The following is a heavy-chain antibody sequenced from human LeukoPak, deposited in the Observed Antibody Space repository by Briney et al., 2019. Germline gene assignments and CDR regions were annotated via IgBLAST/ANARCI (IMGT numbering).Heavy chain of an antibody. Sequence: PGNSLRLSCAAFTFSTSAMHWVRQAPGKGLEWVAVTSSDENVKMYADSVKGRFTISRDNSKNTLYLQMNSLRIEDTALYYCAREGYSSDYAGAFDVWGQGTMVTVSS. CDR3: AREGYSSDYAGAFDV. CDR1: TFSTSA. V-gene: IGHV3-30-3*01. CDR2: TSSDENVK. D-gene: IGHD3-22*01. J-gene: IGHJ3*01.